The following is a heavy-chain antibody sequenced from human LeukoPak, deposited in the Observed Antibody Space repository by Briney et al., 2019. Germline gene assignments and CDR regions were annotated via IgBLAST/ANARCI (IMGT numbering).Heavy chain of an antibody. Sequence: SGTLSLTCAVSGGSISSSNWWSWVRQPPGKGLEWIGEIYHSGSTNYNPSLKSRVTISVDKSKNQFSLKLSSVTAADTAVYYCARYRKVVINAFDTWGQGTMVTVSS. CDR1: GGSISSSNW. CDR2: IYHSGST. J-gene: IGHJ3*02. V-gene: IGHV4-4*02. CDR3: ARYRKVVINAFDT. D-gene: IGHD3-22*01.